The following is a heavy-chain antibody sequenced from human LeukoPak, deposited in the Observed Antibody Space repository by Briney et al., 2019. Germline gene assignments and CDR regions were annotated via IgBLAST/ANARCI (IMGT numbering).Heavy chain of an antibody. D-gene: IGHD3-22*01. CDR1: GGSISSGGYY. CDR3: ARGNYDSSGYYYAHAFDI. Sequence: SETLSLTCTVSGGSISSGGYYWSWIRQHPGKGLEWIGYIYYSGSTYYNPSLKSRVTISVDTSKNQFSLELSSVTAADTAVYYCARGNYDSSGYYYAHAFDIWGQGTMVTVSS. V-gene: IGHV4-31*03. CDR2: IYYSGST. J-gene: IGHJ3*02.